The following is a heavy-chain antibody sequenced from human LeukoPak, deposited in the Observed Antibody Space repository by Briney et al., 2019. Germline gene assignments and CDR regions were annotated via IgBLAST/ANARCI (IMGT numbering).Heavy chain of an antibody. V-gene: IGHV4-61*05. J-gene: IGHJ5*02. CDR3: TKREGPMSGSYDYFDP. D-gene: IGHD1-26*01. Sequence: PSETLSLTCTVSGGSISSSSYYWSWIRQPPGQGLEWIAYIHSNGYTNYNPSLKSRVTISVDTSKNQFSLKVTSVTAADTAMYYCTKREGPMSGSYDYFDPWGQGTLVTVS. CDR2: IHSNGYT. CDR1: GGSISSSSYY.